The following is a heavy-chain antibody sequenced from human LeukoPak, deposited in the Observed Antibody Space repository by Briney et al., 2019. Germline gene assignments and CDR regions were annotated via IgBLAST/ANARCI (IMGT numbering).Heavy chain of an antibody. CDR3: ARERRGFGVAVQIDY. J-gene: IGHJ4*02. V-gene: IGHV4-59*01. D-gene: IGHD3-3*01. CDR2: ISYSGST. CDR1: GGFISSYY. Sequence: ASETLSLTCSVSGGFISSYYWSWIRQPPGKRLEWIGYISYSGSTNYNPSLKSRVTISVDTSKKQFSLNLSSVTAADTAVYYCARERRGFGVAVQIDYWGQGTLVTVSS.